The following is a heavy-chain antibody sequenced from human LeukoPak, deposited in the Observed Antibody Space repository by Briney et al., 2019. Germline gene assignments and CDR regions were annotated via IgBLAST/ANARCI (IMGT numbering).Heavy chain of an antibody. J-gene: IGHJ4*02. CDR3: VRDWGDSGDY. V-gene: IGHV3-7*01. CDR2: IKQDGSER. D-gene: IGHD2-21*02. CDR1: GFTFSNYW. Sequence: GGSLRLSCAASGFTFSNYWMTWVRQAPGTGLEWVANIKQDGSERFYVDSVKGRFTISRDNAKKSLYLQMNSLRTEDTAVYYCVRDWGDSGDYWGQGTLVTVSS.